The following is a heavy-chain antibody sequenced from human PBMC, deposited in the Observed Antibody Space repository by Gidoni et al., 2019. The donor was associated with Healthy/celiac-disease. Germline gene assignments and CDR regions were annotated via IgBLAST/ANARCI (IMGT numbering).Heavy chain of an antibody. CDR3: ARHGAAAAGIEGFDP. CDR1: GGSISRSSYY. CDR2: IYYSGST. J-gene: IGHJ5*02. Sequence: QLQLQESGPGLVKPSETLSLTCTVSGGSISRSSYYWGWIRQPPGKGLEWIGSIYYSGSTYYNPSLKSRVTISVDTSKNQFSLKLSSVTAADTAVYYCARHGAAAAGIEGFDPWGQGTLVTVSS. V-gene: IGHV4-39*01. D-gene: IGHD6-13*01.